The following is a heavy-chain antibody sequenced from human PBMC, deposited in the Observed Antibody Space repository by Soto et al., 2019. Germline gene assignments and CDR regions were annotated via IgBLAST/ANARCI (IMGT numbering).Heavy chain of an antibody. CDR3: AKDSAISGYYPEWAMTDGIRTNYFDY. Sequence: GGSLRLSCAASGFTFSSYGMHWVRQAPGKGLEWVAVISYDGSNKYYADSVKGRFTISRDNSKNTLYLQMNSLRAEDTAVYYCAKDSAISGYYPEWAMTDGIRTNYFDYWGQGTLVTVSS. J-gene: IGHJ4*02. D-gene: IGHD3-22*01. CDR1: GFTFSSYG. V-gene: IGHV3-30*18. CDR2: ISYDGSNK.